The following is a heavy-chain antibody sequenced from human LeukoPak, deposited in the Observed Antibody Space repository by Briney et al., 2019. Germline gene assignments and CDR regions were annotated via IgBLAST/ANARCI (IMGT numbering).Heavy chain of an antibody. V-gene: IGHV3-30*18. CDR3: AKDPRVYSSSWYFDY. J-gene: IGHJ4*02. CDR1: GFTFSSYG. Sequence: GGSLRLSCAASGFTFSSYGMHWVRQAPGKGLEWVAVISYDGSNKYYADPVKGRFTISRDNSKNTLYLQMNSLRAEDTAVYYCAKDPRVYSSSWYFDYWGQGTLVTVSS. D-gene: IGHD6-13*01. CDR2: ISYDGSNK.